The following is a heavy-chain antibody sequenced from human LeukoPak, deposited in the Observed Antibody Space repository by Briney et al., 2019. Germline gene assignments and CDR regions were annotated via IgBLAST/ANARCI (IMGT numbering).Heavy chain of an antibody. CDR2: ISGSGGST. CDR3: AKGALGPGHYYDSSGFDY. CDR1: EFTFSSYG. D-gene: IGHD3-22*01. V-gene: IGHV3-23*01. Sequence: PGGSLRLSCAASEFTFSSYGMHWVRQAPGKGLEWVSAISGSGGSTYYADSVKGWFTISRDNSKNTLYLQMNSLRAEDTAVYYCAKGALGPGHYYDSSGFDYWGQGTLVTVSS. J-gene: IGHJ4*02.